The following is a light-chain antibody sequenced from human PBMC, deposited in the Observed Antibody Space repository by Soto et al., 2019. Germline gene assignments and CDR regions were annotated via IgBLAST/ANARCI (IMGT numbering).Light chain of an antibody. Sequence: IQMTQSPYTKSASVGDRVTITCRASQSISSWLAWYQQKPGKAPKLLIYDASSLESGVPSRFSGSGSGTEFTLTISSLQPDDFATYYCQQYNSYSSITFGQGTRLEIK. V-gene: IGKV1-5*01. CDR3: QQYNSYSSIT. J-gene: IGKJ5*01. CDR2: DAS. CDR1: QSISSW.